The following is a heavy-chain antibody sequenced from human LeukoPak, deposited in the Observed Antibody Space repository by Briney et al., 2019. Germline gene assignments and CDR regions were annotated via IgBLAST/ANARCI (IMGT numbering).Heavy chain of an antibody. D-gene: IGHD4/OR15-4a*01. CDR2: TSSSDSGT. CDR1: GFPLSSFA. Sequence: GGSLRLSCVASGFPLSSFAMSWVRQTPERGLEWVSATSSSDSGTYHADSVKGRFTISRDNLKNTLYLQMNFLRAEDTGLYYCARSPVTSCLGAFRYPFDYWGRGNLVTVSS. CDR3: ARSPVTSCLGAFRYPFDY. V-gene: IGHV3-23*01. J-gene: IGHJ4*02.